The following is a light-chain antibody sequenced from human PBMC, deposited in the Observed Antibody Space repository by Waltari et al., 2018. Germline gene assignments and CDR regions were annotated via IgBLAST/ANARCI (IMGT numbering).Light chain of an antibody. CDR1: QTIRTTY. Sequence: EIVLTQSPGTLSLSPGEGATLSCRTSQTIRTTYLAWYQQKPGQAPTLLIYGAFTRATGIPDRFTGSGSGTDFSLTISSLEPEDFATYYCQQYDGSPLTFGGGTKVEIK. CDR2: GAF. CDR3: QQYDGSPLT. V-gene: IGKV3-20*01. J-gene: IGKJ4*01.